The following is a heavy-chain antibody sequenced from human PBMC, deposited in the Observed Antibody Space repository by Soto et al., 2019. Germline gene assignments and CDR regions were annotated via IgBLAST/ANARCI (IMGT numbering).Heavy chain of an antibody. CDR2: TSYTGNH. CDR1: GGSITSYH. J-gene: IGHJ5*02. Sequence: SETLSLTCIVSGGSITSYHWSWIRQFPGKRLEWIAYTSYTGNHNYNPSLKSRVPISMDTSKNQLSLKLTSMTAADTAVYFCTIKLSTYNWFDPWGQGTQVTVSS. V-gene: IGHV4-59*03. CDR3: TIKLSTYNWFDP.